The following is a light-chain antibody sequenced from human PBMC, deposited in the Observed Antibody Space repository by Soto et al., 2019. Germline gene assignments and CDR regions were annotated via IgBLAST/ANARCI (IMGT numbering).Light chain of an antibody. Sequence: QSVLTQPASVSGSPGQSITISCTGTSSDVGGYNYVSWYQQHPGKAPKLMIYEVGNRPSGVSNRFSGSKSGNTASLTISGLQAEDEADYYCSSYTSSSTPFYVFGTGTKVTVL. CDR2: EVG. V-gene: IGLV2-14*01. J-gene: IGLJ1*01. CDR3: SSYTSSSTPFYV. CDR1: SSDVGGYNY.